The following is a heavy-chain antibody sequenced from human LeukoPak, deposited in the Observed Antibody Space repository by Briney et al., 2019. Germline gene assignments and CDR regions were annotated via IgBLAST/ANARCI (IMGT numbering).Heavy chain of an antibody. CDR3: ANRIAVAGTSEY. J-gene: IGHJ4*02. V-gene: IGHV3-30*02. Sequence: GGSLSLSCAASGFTFSCYGMHWVRQAPGKGLEWVTFIRYDGSNKYYADSVKGRFTISRDNSTNTLCLQMNSLRAEDTAVYYCANRIAVAGTSEYWGKGTLVTVSS. CDR1: GFTFSCYG. CDR2: IRYDGSNK. D-gene: IGHD6-19*01.